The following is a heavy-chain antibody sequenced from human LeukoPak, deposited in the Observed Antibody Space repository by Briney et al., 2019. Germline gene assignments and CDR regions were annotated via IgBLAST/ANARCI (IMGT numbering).Heavy chain of an antibody. CDR1: GFTFSSYW. Sequence: GGSLRLSCAAFGFTFSSYWMSWVRQAPGKGLEWVANIKQDGSEKYYVDSVKGRFTISRDNAKNSLYLQMNSLRAEDTAVYYCARDRGYCSSNSCLPYYYYGMDVWGKGTTVNVSS. V-gene: IGHV3-7*03. J-gene: IGHJ6*04. D-gene: IGHD2-2*01. CDR3: ARDRGYCSSNSCLPYYYYGMDV. CDR2: IKQDGSEK.